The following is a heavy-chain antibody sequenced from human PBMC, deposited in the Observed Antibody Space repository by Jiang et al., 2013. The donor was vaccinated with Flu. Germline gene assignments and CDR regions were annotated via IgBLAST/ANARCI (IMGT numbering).Heavy chain of an antibody. Sequence: PGESLRISCKASGYIFTSNWISWVRQMPGKGLEWMGRTDPTDSYTNYSPSFQGHVTLSADKSISTAYLQWSSLKASDTTIYYCARQWGYSSGWYFDYWGQGTLVTVSS. D-gene: IGHD6-19*01. J-gene: IGHJ4*02. CDR2: TDPTDSYT. CDR1: GYIFTSNW. V-gene: IGHV5-10-1*01. CDR3: ARQWGYSSGWYFDY.